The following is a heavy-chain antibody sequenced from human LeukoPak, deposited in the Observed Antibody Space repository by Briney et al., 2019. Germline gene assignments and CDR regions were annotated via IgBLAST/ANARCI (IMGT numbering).Heavy chain of an antibody. J-gene: IGHJ4*02. Sequence: SETLSLTCTVSGGSISSGGYYWSWIRQLPGKGLEWIGYIYYSGTTSYNPSLKSRLTISLDTSENQFSLKLSSVTAADTAVYYCARGLTGDKSNNWGQGTLVTVSS. V-gene: IGHV4-31*03. CDR3: ARGLTGDKSNN. CDR2: IYYSGTT. D-gene: IGHD7-27*01. CDR1: GGSISSGGYY.